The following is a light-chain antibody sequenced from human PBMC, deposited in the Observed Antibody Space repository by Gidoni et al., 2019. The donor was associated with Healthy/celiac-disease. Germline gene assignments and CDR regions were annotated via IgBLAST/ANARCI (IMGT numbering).Light chain of an antibody. J-gene: IGKJ1*01. V-gene: IGKV1-39*01. CDR1: QSISSY. CDR2: AAS. CDR3: QHSYSTLTWT. Sequence: DIQMTQSPSSLSASVGERVTITCRASQSISSYLNWYQQKPGKAPKLLIYAASSLQSGVPSRFSGSGSGTDFTLTSSSLQPEDFATYYCQHSYSTLTWTFGQGTKVEIK.